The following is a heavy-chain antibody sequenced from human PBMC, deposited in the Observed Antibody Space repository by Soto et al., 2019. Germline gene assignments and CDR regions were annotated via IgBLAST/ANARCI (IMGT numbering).Heavy chain of an antibody. CDR3: ARDGTDNWV. D-gene: IGHD1-1*01. CDR2: IYSGGAT. V-gene: IGHV3-66*01. Sequence: EVQLVESGGGLVQPGGSLRLSCAASGFTVSNNYMRWVRQAPGKGLEWVSLIYSGGATYYADSVKGRFTISRDNSKNTLYRQMNSLRAEDTAVYYCARDGTDNWVGGQGILVSVSS. J-gene: IGHJ4*02. CDR1: GFTVSNNY.